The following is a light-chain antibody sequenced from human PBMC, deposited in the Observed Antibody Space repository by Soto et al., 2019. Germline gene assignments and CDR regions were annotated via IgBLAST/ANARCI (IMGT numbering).Light chain of an antibody. J-gene: IGKJ2*01. CDR3: QQRSNWPPYT. Sequence: EIVLTQSPATLSLSPGERATLSCRASQSVSSYLAWYQQKPGQAPRLLIFDASNRATGIPARFSGSGSGTDFILPISSLEPEDFATYYCQQRSNWPPYTFGEGTKLEIK. CDR1: QSVSSY. V-gene: IGKV3-11*01. CDR2: DAS.